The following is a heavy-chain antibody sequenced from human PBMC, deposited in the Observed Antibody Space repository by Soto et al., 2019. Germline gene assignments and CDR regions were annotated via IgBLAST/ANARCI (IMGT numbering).Heavy chain of an antibody. CDR3: VRGVSAGLDY. Sequence: VESLKISCKGSGYSCTSYWIVWVRQMPGKGLECMGIIYPGDSDTRYSPSFQGQVTISVDKSISTAYLQWSSLKASDTAMYYCVRGVSAGLDYWGRGTLVTVSS. V-gene: IGHV5-51*01. CDR2: IYPGDSDT. CDR1: GYSCTSYW. J-gene: IGHJ4*02.